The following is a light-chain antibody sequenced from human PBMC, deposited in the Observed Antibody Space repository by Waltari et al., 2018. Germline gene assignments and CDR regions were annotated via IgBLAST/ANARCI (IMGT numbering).Light chain of an antibody. Sequence: EIVLTQSPGTLSLSPGDRATPSCRASQSVSDSYLAWYQQKSGQAPRLLIYGASSRATGIPDRFSGRGSGTDFTLTISRLEPEDFAVYSCQQYGSSPWTFGQGTKVEIK. V-gene: IGKV3-20*01. CDR1: QSVSDSY. CDR3: QQYGSSPWT. CDR2: GAS. J-gene: IGKJ1*01.